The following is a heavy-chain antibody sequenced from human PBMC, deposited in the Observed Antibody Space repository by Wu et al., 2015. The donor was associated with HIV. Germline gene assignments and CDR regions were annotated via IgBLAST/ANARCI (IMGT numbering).Heavy chain of an antibody. V-gene: IGHV1-2*02. Sequence: QVQLVQSGGEVKRPGASVKVSCKASGYTFTGYYIHWVRQAPGQGLEWMGWINPNSGGTNSAQKFQGRVTMTRDTSISTAYMELSRLRSDDTAVYYCARDMGHEGRQWLVQPGAFDIWGQGTMVTVSS. J-gene: IGHJ3*02. CDR1: GYTFTGYY. CDR2: INPNSGGT. D-gene: IGHD6-19*01. CDR3: ARDMGHEGRQWLVQPGAFDI.